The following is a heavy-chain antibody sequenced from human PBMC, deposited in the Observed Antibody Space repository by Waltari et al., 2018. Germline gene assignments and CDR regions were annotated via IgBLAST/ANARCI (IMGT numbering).Heavy chain of an antibody. CDR2: VQYDGSIK. Sequence: QVHVVESGGGVVQPGGSLRLSCAASGFTLGNYGMHWVRQAPGKWLGGVAVVQYDGSIKNYADSVKGRVTISRENSKNTLYLEMKSLRAEDTAVYYCAREYSRICFHALDGWGQGTAVTVSS. J-gene: IGHJ6*02. V-gene: IGHV3-33*05. D-gene: IGHD6-13*01. CDR3: AREYSRICFHALDG. CDR1: GFTLGNYG.